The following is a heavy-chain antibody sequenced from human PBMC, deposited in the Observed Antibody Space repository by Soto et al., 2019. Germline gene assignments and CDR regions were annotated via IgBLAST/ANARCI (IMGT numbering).Heavy chain of an antibody. Sequence: EVQLLESGGGLVQPGGSLRLSCAASGFTFSIYAMSWVRQAPGKGLEWVSAISGSGGSTYYADSVKGRFTISRDNSKNTLYLQMNSLRAEDTAVYYCAKDEVGALYYYYYGMDVWGQGTTVTVSS. D-gene: IGHD1-26*01. V-gene: IGHV3-23*01. J-gene: IGHJ6*02. CDR3: AKDEVGALYYYYYGMDV. CDR2: ISGSGGST. CDR1: GFTFSIYA.